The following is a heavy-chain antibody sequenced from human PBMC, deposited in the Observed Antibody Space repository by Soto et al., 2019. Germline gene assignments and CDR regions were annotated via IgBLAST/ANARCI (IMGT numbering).Heavy chain of an antibody. Sequence: QVQLQQWGAGLLKPSETLSLTCAVYGGSFSGYYRSWIRQPPGKGLEWIGEINHSGSTNYNPSLKSRVTISVDTSKNQFSLKLSSVTAADTAVYYCARARWSVVVVAATGWFDPWGQGTLVTVSS. J-gene: IGHJ5*02. CDR1: GGSFSGYY. CDR3: ARARWSVVVVAATGWFDP. V-gene: IGHV4-34*01. D-gene: IGHD2-15*01. CDR2: INHSGST.